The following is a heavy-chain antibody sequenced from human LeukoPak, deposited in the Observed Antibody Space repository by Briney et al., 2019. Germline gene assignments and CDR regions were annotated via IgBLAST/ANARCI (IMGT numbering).Heavy chain of an antibody. CDR3: AKVRGAVAITFLDY. J-gene: IGHJ4*02. Sequence: GGSLRLSCAASGFTFTDYAMSWARQAPGKGLEWVSSISGRGGTTYYADSVKGRFSISRDNSKNTVYLEMNSLRAEDTAVYYCAKVRGAVAITFLDYWGQGTLVTVSS. CDR2: ISGRGGTT. CDR1: GFTFTDYA. D-gene: IGHD3-22*01. V-gene: IGHV3-23*01.